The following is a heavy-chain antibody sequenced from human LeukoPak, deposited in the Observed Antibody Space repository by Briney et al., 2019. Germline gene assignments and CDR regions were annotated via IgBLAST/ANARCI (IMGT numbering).Heavy chain of an antibody. CDR2: IRNNTDGGTI. V-gene: IGHV3-15*07. Sequence: GGSLRLSCATSGVTFSNAWMNWVRQAPGKGLERVGRIRNNTDGGTIDYAAPVTGRFALSRDDSKNTLYLQMTSLQTEDTAVYYCATDFYATTWGQGTLVTVSS. CDR3: ATDFYATT. D-gene: IGHD2/OR15-2a*01. CDR1: GVTFSNAW. J-gene: IGHJ5*02.